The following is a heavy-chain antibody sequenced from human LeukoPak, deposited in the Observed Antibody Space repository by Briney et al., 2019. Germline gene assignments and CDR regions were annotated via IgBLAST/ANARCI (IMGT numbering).Heavy chain of an antibody. J-gene: IGHJ2*01. CDR3: ARIRRYDYDGFRPGWVYWYFDV. CDR1: GGSISSSSYY. Sequence: SETLSLTCTVSGGSISSSSYYWGWIRQPPGKGLEWIGFIYYNGSTNYNPSLKSRITISVDTSKNQFSLKLNSVTAADTAIFYCARIRRYDYDGFRPGWVYWYFDVWGRGTLVTVSS. CDR2: IYYNGST. V-gene: IGHV4-61*05. D-gene: IGHD4-23*01.